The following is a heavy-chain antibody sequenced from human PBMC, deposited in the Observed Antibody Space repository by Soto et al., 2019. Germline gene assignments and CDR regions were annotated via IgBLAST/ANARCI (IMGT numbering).Heavy chain of an antibody. CDR3: LKDTRSRGWYVFDS. V-gene: IGHV3-9*01. CDR1: GFTLENYA. CDR2: ITWNSDRI. D-gene: IGHD6-19*01. J-gene: IGHJ4*02. Sequence: EVQLVESGGGLIQPGRSLRLSCAASGFTLENYAMHWVRQIPGKGLEWVSVITWNSDRIVYADSVRGRFTISRDNAKNSLYLQMNSLRTEDKALYYCLKDTRSRGWYVFDSWGQGTLVTVSS.